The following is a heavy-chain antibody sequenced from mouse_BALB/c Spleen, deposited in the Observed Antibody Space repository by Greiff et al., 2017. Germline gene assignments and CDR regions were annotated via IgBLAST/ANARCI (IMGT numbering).Heavy chain of an antibody. CDR3: NSHYYGSSY. CDR1: GFNIKDYY. CDR2: IDPENGDT. J-gene: IGHJ3*01. V-gene: IGHV14-4*02. D-gene: IGHD1-1*01. Sequence: EVQLQQSGAELVRSGASVKLSCTASGFNIKDYYMHWVKQRPEQGLEWIGWIDPENGDTEYAPKFQGKATMTADTSSNTAYLQLSSLTSEDTAVYYCNSHYYGSSYWGQGTLVTVSA.